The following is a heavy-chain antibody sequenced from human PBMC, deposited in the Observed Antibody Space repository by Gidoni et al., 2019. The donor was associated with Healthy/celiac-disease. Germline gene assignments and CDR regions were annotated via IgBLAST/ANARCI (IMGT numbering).Heavy chain of an antibody. CDR3: AKDWHRYCSSTSCHLLDY. V-gene: IGHV3-30*18. CDR1: GFTFSSYA. CDR2: ISYDGSNK. J-gene: IGHJ4*02. D-gene: IGHD2-2*01. Sequence: QVQLVESGGGVVQPGRSLRLSFAASGFTFSSYAMHWVRQAPGKRLEWVAVISYDGSNKYYADSVKGRFTISRDNSKNTLYLQMNSLRAEDTAVYYCAKDWHRYCSSTSCHLLDYWGQGTLVTVSS.